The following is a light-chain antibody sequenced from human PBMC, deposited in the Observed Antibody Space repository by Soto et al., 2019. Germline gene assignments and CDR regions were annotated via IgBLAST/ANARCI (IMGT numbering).Light chain of an antibody. V-gene: IGKV1-39*01. CDR3: QQSYTTPLT. CDR2: TGS. Sequence: DIQMTQSPSSLSAAVGDRVTLTCRASQTISNYLNWYQQKPGKAPKLLIYTGSTLQSGVPSRFSGSGSGTDFTLTISSLQPEDFASYYCQQSYTTPLTFGGGTKVEL. J-gene: IGKJ4*01. CDR1: QTISNY.